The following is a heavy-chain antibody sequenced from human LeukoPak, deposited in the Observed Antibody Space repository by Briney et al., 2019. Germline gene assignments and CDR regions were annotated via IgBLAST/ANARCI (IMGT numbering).Heavy chain of an antibody. Sequence: ASVKVSCKTSGYTFTVKFLHWLRQAPGQGLEWMGGIEPNSGGAVYGQNFRGRVTVTRERSVSTAYMELSRLRSDDTAVYYCAIENYYDSSGYSKAFDYWGQGTLVTVSS. CDR3: AIENYYDSSGYSKAFDY. V-gene: IGHV1-2*02. J-gene: IGHJ4*02. D-gene: IGHD3-22*01. CDR1: GYTFTVKF. CDR2: IEPNSGGA.